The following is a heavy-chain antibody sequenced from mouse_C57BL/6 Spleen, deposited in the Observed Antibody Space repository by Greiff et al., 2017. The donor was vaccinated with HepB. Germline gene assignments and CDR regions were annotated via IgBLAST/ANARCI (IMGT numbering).Heavy chain of an antibody. D-gene: IGHD2-5*01. Sequence: EVQLQQSGPELVKPGASVKIPCKASGYTFTDYNMDWVKQSHGKSLEWIGDINPNNGGTIYNQKFKGKATLTVDKSSSTAYMELRSLTSEDTAVYYCARGTYYSNREAMDDWGQGTSVTVSS. CDR2: INPNNGGT. J-gene: IGHJ4*01. V-gene: IGHV1-18*01. CDR3: ARGTYYSNREAMDD. CDR1: GYTFTDYN.